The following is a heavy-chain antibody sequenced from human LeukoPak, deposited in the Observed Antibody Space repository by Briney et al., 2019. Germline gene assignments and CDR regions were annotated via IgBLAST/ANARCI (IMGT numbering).Heavy chain of an antibody. V-gene: IGHV3-48*03. J-gene: IGHJ6*02. Sequence: PGGSLRLSCAASGFTFSSYEMNWVRQAPGKGLEWVSYISSSGSTIYYADSVKGRFTISRDNAKNSLYLQMNSLRAEDTAVYYCAREKGDYYYYGMDVWGQGTTVTVSS. CDR3: AREKGDYYYYGMDV. CDR2: ISSSGSTI. CDR1: GFTFSSYE.